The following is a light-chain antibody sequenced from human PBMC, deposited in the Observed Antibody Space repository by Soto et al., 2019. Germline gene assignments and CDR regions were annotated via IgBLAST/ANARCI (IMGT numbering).Light chain of an antibody. J-gene: IGKJ3*01. CDR2: AAS. V-gene: IGKV1-9*01. Sequence: DIQLTQSRSFLSASVGDRVTITCRASQGISNYVAWYQQKPGKAPKLLIYAASTLQSGVPSRFSGSGSGTEFTLTISSLQPEDFATYYCQQLNSFGPGTKVDIK. CDR1: QGISNY. CDR3: QQLNS.